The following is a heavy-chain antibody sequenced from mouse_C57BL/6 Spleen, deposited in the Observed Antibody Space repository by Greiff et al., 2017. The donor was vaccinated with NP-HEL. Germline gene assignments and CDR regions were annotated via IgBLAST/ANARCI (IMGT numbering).Heavy chain of an antibody. Sequence: EVMLVESGGGLVKPGGSLKLSCAASGFTFSDYGMHWVRQAPEKGLEWVAYISSGSSTISYADTVKGRFTISRDNAKNTLFLQMTSLRSEDTAMYYCARTGYDVYYFDYWGQGTTLTVSS. CDR3: ARTGYDVYYFDY. CDR2: ISSGSSTI. J-gene: IGHJ2*01. CDR1: GFTFSDYG. D-gene: IGHD2-2*01. V-gene: IGHV5-17*01.